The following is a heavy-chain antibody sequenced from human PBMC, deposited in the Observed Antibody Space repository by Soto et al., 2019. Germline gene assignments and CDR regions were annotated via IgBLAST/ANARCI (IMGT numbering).Heavy chain of an antibody. V-gene: IGHV3-9*01. J-gene: IGHJ6*03. Sequence: GGSLRLSCAASGFTFDDYAMHWVRQAPGKSLEWVSGISWNSGSIGYADSVKGRFTISRDNAKNSLYLQMNSLRAEDTALYYCAKDIKSGTLLGGYYYIDVWGKGTTVTVS. CDR3: AKDIKSGTLLGGYYYIDV. D-gene: IGHD6-13*01. CDR2: ISWNSGSI. CDR1: GFTFDDYA.